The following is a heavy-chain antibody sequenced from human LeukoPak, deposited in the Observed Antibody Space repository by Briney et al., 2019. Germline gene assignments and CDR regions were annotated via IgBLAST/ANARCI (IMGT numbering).Heavy chain of an antibody. CDR3: ARDGLQQKTGDY. CDR2: ISSSSSYI. Sequence: GGSLRLSCAASGFTFSSYSMNWVRQAPGKGLEWVSSISSSSSYIYYADSVKGRFTISRDNAKNSLYLQMSSLRAEDTAVYYCARDGLQQKTGDYWGQGTLVTVSS. J-gene: IGHJ4*02. CDR1: GFTFSSYS. D-gene: IGHD6-13*01. V-gene: IGHV3-21*01.